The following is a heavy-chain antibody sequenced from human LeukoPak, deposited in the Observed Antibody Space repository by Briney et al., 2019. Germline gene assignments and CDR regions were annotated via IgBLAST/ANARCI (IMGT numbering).Heavy chain of an antibody. V-gene: IGHV4-4*02. Sequence: SGTLSHTCAEPGASTFRSLRWGWARQPPGKGLEWIGEIHDSGTTNYKPSLKSQVTMSLDKSNNQISLKLTSVTAADTAVYYCATYFCGDYATHYFDFWGQGTLVTVSS. CDR3: ATYFCGDYATHYFDF. CDR2: IHDSGTT. J-gene: IGHJ4*02. D-gene: IGHD4-17*01. CDR1: GASTFRSLR.